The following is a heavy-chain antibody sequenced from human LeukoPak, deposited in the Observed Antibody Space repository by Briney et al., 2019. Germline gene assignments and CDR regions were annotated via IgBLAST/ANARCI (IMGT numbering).Heavy chain of an antibody. J-gene: IGHJ4*02. V-gene: IGHV4-39*01. CDR2: IYYSGRT. D-gene: IGHD6-13*01. Sequence: SETLSLTCTVSGGSISSSSYYWDWVRQPPGKGLEWIGNIYYSGRTYYNPSLKSRVTFSVDTSKNQFSLKANSVTAADTAVYYCARKTLKYSNSWYVDYWGQGTLVTVSP. CDR3: ARKTLKYSNSWYVDY. CDR1: GGSISSSSYY.